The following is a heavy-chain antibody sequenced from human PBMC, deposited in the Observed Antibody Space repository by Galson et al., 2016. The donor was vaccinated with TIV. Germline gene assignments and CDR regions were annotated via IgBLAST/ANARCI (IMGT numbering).Heavy chain of an antibody. Sequence: SLRLSCAASGFTVSDNYLIWVRQAPGGGLDWVSLIYNDGTTFYAGAVKGRFTIYRDTPKNTVYLQMNSLRPEDTAVYYCARDRRFCGNECYLQYFYGMDVWGHGTTVTVSS. V-gene: IGHV3-66*02. D-gene: IGHD2-21*01. CDR3: ARDRRFCGNECYLQYFYGMDV. J-gene: IGHJ6*02. CDR2: IYNDGTT. CDR1: GFTVSDNY.